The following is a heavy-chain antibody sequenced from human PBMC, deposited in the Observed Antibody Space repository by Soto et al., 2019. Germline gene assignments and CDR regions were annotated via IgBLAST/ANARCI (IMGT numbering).Heavy chain of an antibody. V-gene: IGHV4-59*01. J-gene: IGHJ4*02. D-gene: IGHD2-15*01. CDR3: ARVGGYCSGGSCYAGYYFDY. CDR2: IYYSGST. Sequence: SETLSLTCTVSGGSISSYYWSWIRQPPGKGLEWIGYIYYSGSTNYNPSLKSRVTISVDTSKNQFSLKLSSVTAADTAVYYCARVGGYCSGGSCYAGYYFDYWGQGALVTVSS. CDR1: GGSISSYY.